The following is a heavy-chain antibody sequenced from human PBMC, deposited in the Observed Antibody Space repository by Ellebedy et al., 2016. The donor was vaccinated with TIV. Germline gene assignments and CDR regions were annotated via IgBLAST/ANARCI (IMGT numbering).Heavy chain of an antibody. CDR1: GGSISSSIYY. CDR2: IYHIGTT. CDR3: AGSLTSRGGTVDY. V-gene: IGHV4-39*06. Sequence: MPSETLSLTCTVSGGSISSSIYYWGWLRQPPGKGLEWIGNIYHIGTTYYNLSLKSRVSISVDTSKSEVALKLTSVTAADTAVYYCAGSLTSRGGTVDYWGQGTRVTVSS. D-gene: IGHD3-10*01. J-gene: IGHJ4*02.